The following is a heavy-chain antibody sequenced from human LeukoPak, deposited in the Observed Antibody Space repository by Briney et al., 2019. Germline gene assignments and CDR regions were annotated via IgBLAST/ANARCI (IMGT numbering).Heavy chain of an antibody. D-gene: IGHD3-10*01. J-gene: IGHJ4*02. CDR3: ARDNEGSYFDY. CDR1: GGSISSSDYY. Sequence: SETLSLTCTLSGGSISSSDYYWGWTRQPPGKGLEWIGSIYYSGSTYYNPSLKSRVTISVDTFKNQFSLNLSSVIAADTAVYYCARDNEGSYFDYWGQGTLVTVSS. V-gene: IGHV4-39*07. CDR2: IYYSGST.